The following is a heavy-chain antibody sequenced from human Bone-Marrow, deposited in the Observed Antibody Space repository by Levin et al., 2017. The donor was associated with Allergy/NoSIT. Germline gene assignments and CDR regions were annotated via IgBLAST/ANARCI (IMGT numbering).Heavy chain of an antibody. CDR3: ARFNGYDFDY. J-gene: IGHJ4*02. CDR1: GGSISGGGYY. V-gene: IGHV4-31*03. D-gene: IGHD5-12*01. CDR2: IYYSGNT. Sequence: PSETLSLTCTVSGGSISGGGYYWSWIRQHPGKGLEWIGYIYYSGNTYYNPSLKSRVIISVVTSKNQLSLKLSSVTVADTAVYYCARFNGYDFDYWGQGTLVTVSS.